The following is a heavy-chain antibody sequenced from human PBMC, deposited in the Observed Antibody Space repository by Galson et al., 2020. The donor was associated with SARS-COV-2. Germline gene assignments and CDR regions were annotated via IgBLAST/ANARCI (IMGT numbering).Heavy chain of an antibody. CDR2: IWYDGSNK. Sequence: GGSLRLSCAASGFTFSSYGMHWVRQAPGKGLEWVAVIWYDGSNKYYADSVKGRFTISRDNSKNTLYLQMNSLRAEDTAVYYCARETIWFGESHFDYWGQGTLVTVSS. V-gene: IGHV3-33*01. D-gene: IGHD3-10*01. CDR1: GFTFSSYG. CDR3: ARETIWFGESHFDY. J-gene: IGHJ4*02.